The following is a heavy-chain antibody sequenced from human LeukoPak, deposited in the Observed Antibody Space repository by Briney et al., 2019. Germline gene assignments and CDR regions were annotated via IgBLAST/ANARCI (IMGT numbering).Heavy chain of an antibody. D-gene: IGHD1-26*01. V-gene: IGHV3-9*01. CDR2: ISWNSGSI. J-gene: IGHJ4*02. CDR3: AKDRASLCSGSYSPTVYYFDY. Sequence: GGSLRLSCAASGFTFDDYAMHWVRQAPGKGLEWVSGISWNSGSIGYADSVKGRFTISRDNAKNSLYLQMNSLRAEDTALYYCAKDRASLCSGSYSPTVYYFDYWGQGTLVTVSS. CDR1: GFTFDDYA.